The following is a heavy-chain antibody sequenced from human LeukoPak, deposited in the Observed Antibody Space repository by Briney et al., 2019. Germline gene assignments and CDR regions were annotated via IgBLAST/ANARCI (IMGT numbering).Heavy chain of an antibody. CDR2: ISGTGDKT. CDR1: GFTFSRYA. V-gene: IGHV3-23*01. D-gene: IGHD1-1*01. CDR3: AAILLDLNYYFFDF. J-gene: IGHJ4*02. Sequence: GGSLRLSCAASGFTFSRYAMSWVRQVPRKGLEWVSGISGTGDKTYSADSVQGRFTISRDNSKNTLYLQMKSLRADDSAIYYCAAILLDLNYYFFDFWGQGTLVTVSS.